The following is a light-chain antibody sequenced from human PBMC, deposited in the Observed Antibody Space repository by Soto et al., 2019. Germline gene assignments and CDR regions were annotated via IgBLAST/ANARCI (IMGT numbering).Light chain of an antibody. J-gene: IGLJ2*01. CDR2: DVN. Sequence: QSALTQPASVSGSPGQSITISCTGTSSDVGGYNYVSWYQQHPGKAPKVMIYDVNNRPSGVSNRFSGSKSGNTASLTISGLQAEDEADYYCSSYRSSSTDVVFGGGTKLTVL. CDR3: SSYRSSSTDVV. CDR1: SSDVGGYNY. V-gene: IGLV2-14*03.